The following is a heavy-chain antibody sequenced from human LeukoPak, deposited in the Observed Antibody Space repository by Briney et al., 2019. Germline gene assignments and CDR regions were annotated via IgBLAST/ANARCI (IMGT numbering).Heavy chain of an antibody. Sequence: GGSLRLSCAASGFTFSTYAMTWVRQAPGKGLEWVSSISDNGYTTYYADSVRGRLTISRDNSKNTVYLQMIGLRAEDTAVYFCAKYYYDSSGYYDAAPLDSWGQGTLVTVFS. CDR1: GFTFSTYA. D-gene: IGHD3-22*01. CDR2: ISDNGYTT. J-gene: IGHJ4*02. V-gene: IGHV3-23*01. CDR3: AKYYYDSSGYYDAAPLDS.